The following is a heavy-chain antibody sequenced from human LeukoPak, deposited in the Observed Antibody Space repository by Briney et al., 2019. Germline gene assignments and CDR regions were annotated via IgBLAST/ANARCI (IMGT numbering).Heavy chain of an antibody. CDR2: IFHTGST. D-gene: IGHD3-9*01. Sequence: AETLTLTCRASGVTFSSYHLHWVRQPPGKGLEWIGYIFHTGSTNYNPSLERRVTMSVDTSKYQFSLHLTSVTAADTAVYYCAKVPGRYLDFLWYFDLWGRGTLVTVSS. J-gene: IGHJ2*01. CDR3: AKVPGRYLDFLWYFDL. V-gene: IGHV4-59*01. CDR1: GVTFSSYH.